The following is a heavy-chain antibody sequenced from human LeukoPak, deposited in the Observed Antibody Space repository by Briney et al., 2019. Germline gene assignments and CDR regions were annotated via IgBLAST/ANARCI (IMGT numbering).Heavy chain of an antibody. Sequence: GASVKVSCKASGYIFAGYYMHWVRQAPGQGLEWMGWINPNSGGTDYAQKFQGRVIMTTDTSISTVYMEVSRLRSDDTAVYYCARDYSIAAAVDDYWGQGTLVTVSS. CDR1: GYIFAGYY. CDR2: INPNSGGT. D-gene: IGHD6-13*01. CDR3: ARDYSIAAAVDDY. V-gene: IGHV1-2*02. J-gene: IGHJ4*02.